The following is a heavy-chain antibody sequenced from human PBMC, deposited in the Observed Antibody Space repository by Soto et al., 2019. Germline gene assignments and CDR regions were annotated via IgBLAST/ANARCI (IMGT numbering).Heavy chain of an antibody. Sequence: PETLCLTCTVSGGSISSINHYWGWIRLSPGRGPEWIASIYYSGSTYYNPSLKSRVTISVDTSKNKFSLNLSSVTAADTAVYYCARSYYYDSSGSMNWFDSWGQGTLVTVS. CDR2: IYYSGST. J-gene: IGHJ5*01. CDR3: ARSYYYDSSGSMNWFDS. V-gene: IGHV4-39*01. D-gene: IGHD3-22*01. CDR1: GGSISSINHY.